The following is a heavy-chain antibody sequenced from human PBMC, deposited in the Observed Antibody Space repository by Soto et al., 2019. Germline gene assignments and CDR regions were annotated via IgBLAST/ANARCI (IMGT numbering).Heavy chain of an antibody. CDR3: ARYLDGSGSYFTNY. Sequence: WASVKVSCKTSGYTFFSIGISWVRQAPGQGLEWMGWISPHKDDTYYAQRLQGRVTMTTDTSTSTAYMELRSLRSDDTAVYFCARYLDGSGSYFTNYWGQGTLVTVSS. J-gene: IGHJ4*02. V-gene: IGHV1-18*01. CDR2: ISPHKDDT. D-gene: IGHD3-10*01. CDR1: GYTFFSIG.